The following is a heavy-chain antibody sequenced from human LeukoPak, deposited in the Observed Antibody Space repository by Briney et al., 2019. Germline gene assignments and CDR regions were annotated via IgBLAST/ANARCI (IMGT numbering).Heavy chain of an antibody. CDR2: IYSGGST. CDR1: GFTLTTYD. CDR3: ARDAFDI. V-gene: IGHV3-53*01. J-gene: IGHJ3*02. Sequence: GGSLRLSCAASGFTLTTYDNSWVRQAPGKGLEWVSVIYSGGSTYYADSVKGRFTISRDNSKNTLYLQMNSLRAEDTAVYYCARDAFDIWGQGTMVTVSS.